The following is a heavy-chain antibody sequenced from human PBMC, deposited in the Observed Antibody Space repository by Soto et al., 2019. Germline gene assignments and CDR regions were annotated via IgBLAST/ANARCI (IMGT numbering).Heavy chain of an antibody. J-gene: IGHJ6*02. V-gene: IGHV3-30-3*01. CDR2: VSFDGSNK. CDR3: ARLPGALVSVLYIYPRAGREALSDVDV. Sequence: QMQLVESGGGVVQPGGSLRLSCAASGFTFNYYPMHWVRQAPGKGLEWVAVVSFDGSNKYYADSVKGQFTISKDNSKNTLYMQMNSLRREDTAVYYCARLPGALVSVLYIYPRAGREALSDVDVWGQGTTVTVSS. CDR1: GFTFNYYP. D-gene: IGHD2-21*02.